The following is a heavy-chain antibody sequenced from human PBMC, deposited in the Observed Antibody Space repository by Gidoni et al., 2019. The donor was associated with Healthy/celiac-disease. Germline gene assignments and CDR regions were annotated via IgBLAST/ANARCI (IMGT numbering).Heavy chain of an antibody. CDR2: IYSGGST. CDR1: GFTVSSNY. CDR3: ARDKYSGSYKGSY. J-gene: IGHJ4*02. V-gene: IGHV3-53*01. D-gene: IGHD1-26*01. Sequence: EVQLVESGGGLIQHGGSLSLSCAASGFTVSSNYMSWVRQAPGKGLEWVSVIYSGGSTYYADSVKGRFTISRDNSKNTLYLQMNSLRAEDTAVYYCARDKYSGSYKGSYWGQGTLVTVSS.